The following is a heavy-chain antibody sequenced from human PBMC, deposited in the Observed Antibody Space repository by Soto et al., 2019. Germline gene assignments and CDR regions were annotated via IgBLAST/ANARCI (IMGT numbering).Heavy chain of an antibody. CDR3: ARDDDYPDNGFVY. CDR1: GFTFSRHG. CDR2: ILNDASGH. D-gene: IGHD4-17*01. V-gene: IGHV3-33*01. Sequence: QVQLVESGGGVVQPGTSLRLSCAASGFTFSRHGMHWVRQTPGKGLEWLAVILNDASGHWYADSVKGRFTISRDNFENTLYLQMNGLRLEDTAMYYCARDDDYPDNGFVYWGQGTLVTVSS. J-gene: IGHJ4*02.